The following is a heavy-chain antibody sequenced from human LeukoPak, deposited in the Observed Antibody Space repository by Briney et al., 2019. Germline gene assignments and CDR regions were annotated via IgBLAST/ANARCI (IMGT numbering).Heavy chain of an antibody. CDR3: ARQPMVVGAARGAYFDY. V-gene: IGHV4-59*08. Sequence: SETLSLTCTVSGGSISSYYWSWIRQPPGKGLEWIGYIYYSGSTNYNPSLKSRVTISVDTSKNQFSLRLNSVTAADTAVYYCARQPMVVGAARGAYFDYWGQGTLVTVSS. CDR2: IYYSGST. J-gene: IGHJ4*02. D-gene: IGHD1-26*01. CDR1: GGSISSYY.